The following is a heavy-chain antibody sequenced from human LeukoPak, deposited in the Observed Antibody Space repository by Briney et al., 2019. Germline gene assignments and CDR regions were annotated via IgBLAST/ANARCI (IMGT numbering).Heavy chain of an antibody. CDR2: IYSGGTT. J-gene: IGHJ6*03. Sequence: PGGSLRLSCAASGFIFSNYWMSWVRQAPGKGLEWVSVIYSGGTTYYADSVKGRFTISRDNSKNTLYLQMNSLRAEDTAMYYCARDGYGYNYMDVWGKGTTVTVSS. D-gene: IGHD1-1*01. CDR3: ARDGYGYNYMDV. V-gene: IGHV3-53*01. CDR1: GFIFSNYW.